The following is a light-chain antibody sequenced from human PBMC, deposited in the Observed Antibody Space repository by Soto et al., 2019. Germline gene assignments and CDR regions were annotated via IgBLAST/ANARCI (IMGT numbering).Light chain of an antibody. J-gene: IGLJ3*02. CDR1: SSNIGAGYD. Sequence: QPVLTQPPSVSGAPGQRVTISCTGSSSNIGAGYDVHWYQQLPGTAPKLLIYGNSNRPSRVPDRFSGSKSGTSASLAITGLQAEDEADYYCQSYDSSLSGWVFGGGTKVPS. CDR2: GNS. CDR3: QSYDSSLSGWV. V-gene: IGLV1-40*01.